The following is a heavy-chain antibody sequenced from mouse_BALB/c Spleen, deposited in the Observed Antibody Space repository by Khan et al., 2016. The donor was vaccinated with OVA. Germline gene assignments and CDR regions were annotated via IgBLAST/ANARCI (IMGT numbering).Heavy chain of an antibody. V-gene: IGHV3-2*02. J-gene: IGHJ3*01. Sequence: EVQLQESGPGLVKPSQSLSLTCTVTGYSITSEYAWNWIRQFPENKLEWMGYINYSGNTRFNPSLKSRTSITRDTSENQFFLQLNSVTTEDTATYYCARKDYYDYDPFPYWGQGTLVTVSA. CDR2: INYSGNT. CDR1: GYSITSEYA. CDR3: ARKDYYDYDPFPY. D-gene: IGHD2-4*01.